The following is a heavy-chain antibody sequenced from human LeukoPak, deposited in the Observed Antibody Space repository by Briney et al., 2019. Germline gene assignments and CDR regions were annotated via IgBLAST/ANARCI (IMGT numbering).Heavy chain of an antibody. CDR1: GGSISSYY. D-gene: IGHD3-16*02. J-gene: IGHJ4*02. CDR2: IYYSGST. CDR3: ARVRPISFYFDY. V-gene: IGHV4-59*01. Sequence: SETLSLTCTVSGGSISSYYWSWIRQPPGKGLEWIGYIYYSGSTNYNPSLKSRVTISVDTSKNQFSLKLSSVTAADTAVYYCARVRPISFYFDYWGQGTLVTVSS.